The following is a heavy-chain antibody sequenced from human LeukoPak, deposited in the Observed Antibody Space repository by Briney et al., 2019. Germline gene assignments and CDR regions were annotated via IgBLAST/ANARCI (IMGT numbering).Heavy chain of an antibody. CDR3: ARGLNRAKLLWFGELLPTYYYGMDV. V-gene: IGHV1-8*01. CDR2: MNPNSGNT. Sequence: GASVKVSCKASGYTFTSYDINWVRQATGQGLEWMGWMNPNSGNTGYAQKFQGRVTMTRNTSISTAYMELSSLRSEDTAVYYCARGLNRAKLLWFGELLPTYYYGMDVWGQGTTVTVSS. J-gene: IGHJ6*02. CDR1: GYTFTSYD. D-gene: IGHD3-10*01.